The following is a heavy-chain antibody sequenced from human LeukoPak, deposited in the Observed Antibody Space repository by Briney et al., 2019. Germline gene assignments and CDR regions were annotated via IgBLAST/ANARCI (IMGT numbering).Heavy chain of an antibody. CDR3: AREGRPLDY. Sequence: PGGSLRLSCVDSGITFSRYWMSWVRQAPGKGLEWVANIKQDGGEKYYVDSVKGRFTISRDNAKNSLYLQMNSLRVEDTAVYYCAREGRPLDYWGQGTLVTVSS. J-gene: IGHJ4*02. V-gene: IGHV3-7*03. CDR2: IKQDGGEK. CDR1: GITFSRYW.